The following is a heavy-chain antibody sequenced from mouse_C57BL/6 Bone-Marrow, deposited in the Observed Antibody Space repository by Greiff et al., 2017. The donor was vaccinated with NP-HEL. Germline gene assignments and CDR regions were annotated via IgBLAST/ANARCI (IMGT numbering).Heavy chain of an antibody. Sequence: QVQLQQPGAELVMPGASVKLSCKASGYTFTSYWMHWVKQRPGQGLEWIGEIDPSDSYTNYNQKFKGKSTLTVDKSSSTAYMQLSSLTSEDSAVYYSAREEKEPFAYWGQGTLVTVSA. CDR2: IDPSDSYT. CDR1: GYTFTSYW. CDR3: AREEKEPFAY. V-gene: IGHV1-69*01. J-gene: IGHJ3*01.